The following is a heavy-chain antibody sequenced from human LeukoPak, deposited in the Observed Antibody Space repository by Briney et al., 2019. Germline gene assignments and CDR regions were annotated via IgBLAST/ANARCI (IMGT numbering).Heavy chain of an antibody. CDR3: VKVAKYYYGSETYYFFEH. D-gene: IGHD3-10*01. CDR2: IKQDGSEK. V-gene: IGHV3-7*01. Sequence: GGSLRLSCAASGFTFSSYWMSWVRQAPGKRLEWVANIKQDGSEKYYVDSVKGRFTISRDNAKNSLDLQMNSLRVEDTGIYYCVKVAKYYYGSETYYFFEHWGQGTPVTASS. J-gene: IGHJ4*02. CDR1: GFTFSSYW.